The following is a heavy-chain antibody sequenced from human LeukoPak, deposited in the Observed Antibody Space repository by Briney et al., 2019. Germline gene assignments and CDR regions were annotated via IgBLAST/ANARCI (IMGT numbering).Heavy chain of an antibody. CDR2: IYTSGST. CDR3: ARDEGEYYYYMDV. Sequence: PSETLSLTRTVSGGSISSGSYYWSWIRQPAGKGLEWIGRIYTSGSTNYNPSLKSRVTMSVDTSKNQFSLKLSSVTAADTAVYYCARDEGEYYYYMDVWGKGTTVTVSS. CDR1: GGSISSGSYY. V-gene: IGHV4-61*02. J-gene: IGHJ6*03.